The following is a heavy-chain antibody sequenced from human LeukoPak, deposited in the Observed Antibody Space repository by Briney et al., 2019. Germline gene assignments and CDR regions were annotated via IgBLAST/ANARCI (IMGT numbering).Heavy chain of an antibody. CDR2: MNPNSGNT. CDR1: GYTFTSYD. CDR3: ARADTSADCSGGSCYYVRY. J-gene: IGHJ4*02. Sequence: GASVKVSCKASGYTFTSYDINWVRQATGQGLEWMGWMNPNSGNTGYAQKFQGRVTMTRNTSISTAYMELSSLRSEDTAVYYCARADTSADCSGGSCYYVRYWGQGTLVTVSS. V-gene: IGHV1-8*01. D-gene: IGHD2-15*01.